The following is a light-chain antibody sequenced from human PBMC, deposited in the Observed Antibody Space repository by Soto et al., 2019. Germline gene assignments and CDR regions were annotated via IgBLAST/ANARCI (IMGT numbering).Light chain of an antibody. CDR2: GAS. J-gene: IGKJ1*01. CDR1: QSVGSG. V-gene: IGKV3-15*01. Sequence: DIVMTQSPATLSVSPGERATLSCRASQSVGSGLAWYQQKPGQAPRLLIYGASTRATDIPARFSGSRSGTEFTLTISSLQSEDFAVYSCQQYSDWPQTFGQGTKVEI. CDR3: QQYSDWPQT.